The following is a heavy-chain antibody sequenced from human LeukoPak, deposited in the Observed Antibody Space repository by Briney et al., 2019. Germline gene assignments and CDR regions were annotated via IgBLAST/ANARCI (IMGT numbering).Heavy chain of an antibody. CDR3: GKEVERHFDLKY. CDR2: FSGGGDS. Sequence: GGSLRLSCAASGFTSGIYAVSWVRQAPGKGLDWVSAFSGGGDSYYADSVKGRFTISRDNSKKILYLQMNSLRAEDTAVYYCGKEVERHFDLKYWGQGTRVTVSS. CDR1: GFTSGIYA. J-gene: IGHJ4*02. V-gene: IGHV3-23*01.